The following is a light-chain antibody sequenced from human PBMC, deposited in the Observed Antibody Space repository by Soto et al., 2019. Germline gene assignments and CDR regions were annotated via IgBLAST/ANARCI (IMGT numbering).Light chain of an antibody. Sequence: IQMTQSTSTLPASVGDRVTLTYQASQRVSISWAWYQQKPRTAPKVLIYHASNWQRGVPSRFSGSGSGTEFTLTISSLQPDDFASYDCQQYNSYSFGQGTKVDIK. CDR3: QQYNSYS. J-gene: IGKJ1*01. CDR1: QRVSIS. CDR2: HAS. V-gene: IGKV1-5*01.